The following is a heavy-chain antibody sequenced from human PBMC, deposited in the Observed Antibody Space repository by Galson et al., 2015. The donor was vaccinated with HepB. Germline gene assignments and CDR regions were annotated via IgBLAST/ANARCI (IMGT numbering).Heavy chain of an antibody. CDR1: GFSFGTYG. CDR2: GGRGGSR. V-gene: IGHV3-23*01. Sequence: SLRLSCATSGFSFGTYGMSWARQSPGKELEWVSYGGRGGSRYYADSVKGRLTISRDNYKNKLHLQMHILRDEDTAIYYCAKQRGSQYSYYYVDIWGKGTPVTVSS. D-gene: IGHD2-21*01. CDR3: AKQRGSQYSYYYVDI. J-gene: IGHJ6*03.